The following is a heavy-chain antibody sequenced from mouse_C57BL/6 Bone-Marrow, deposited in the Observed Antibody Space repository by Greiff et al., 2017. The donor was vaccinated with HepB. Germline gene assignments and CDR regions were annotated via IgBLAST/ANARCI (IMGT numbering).Heavy chain of an antibody. CDR3: ARHIRGILTY. V-gene: IGHV5-9*01. J-gene: IGHJ3*01. CDR2: ISGGGGNT. CDR1: GFTFSSYT. Sequence: DVQLVESGGGLVKPGGSLKLSCAASGFTFSSYTMSWVRQTPEKRLEWVATISGGGGNTYYPDSVKGRFTISRDNAKNTLYLQMSSLRSEDTALYYCARHIRGILTYWGQGTLVTVSA. D-gene: IGHD3-1*01.